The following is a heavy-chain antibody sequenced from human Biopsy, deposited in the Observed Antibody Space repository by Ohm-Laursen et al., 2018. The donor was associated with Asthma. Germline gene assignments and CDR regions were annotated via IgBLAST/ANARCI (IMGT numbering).Heavy chain of an antibody. CDR1: GYNFISFA. J-gene: IGHJ3*01. CDR3: ARTYYAFLTGQVKDVFGV. D-gene: IGHD3-9*01. CDR2: VNTGNGDT. Sequence: ASVKVSCKVSGYNFISFAIHWVRQAPGQRLEWMGWVNTGNGDTKYSQKFQGRVTITRDTSASTAYMELRSLRSEDTATYYCARTYYAFLTGQVKDVFGVWGQGTMVTVSS. V-gene: IGHV1-3*04.